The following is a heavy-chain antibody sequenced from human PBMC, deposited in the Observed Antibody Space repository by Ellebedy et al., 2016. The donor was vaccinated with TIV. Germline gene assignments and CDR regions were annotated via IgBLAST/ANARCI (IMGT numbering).Heavy chain of an antibody. CDR2: IYYTGNT. V-gene: IGHV4-59*01. Sequence: SETLSLXXTVSGVSITNNYWSWIRQPPGKGLEWIAYIYYTGNTEYNPSLKSRVTISVDTSKNQFSLKLNSVTAADTAVYYCARGHSTGWYYFDYWGQGTLVTVSS. CDR3: ARGHSTGWYYFDY. CDR1: GVSITNNY. J-gene: IGHJ4*02. D-gene: IGHD6-19*01.